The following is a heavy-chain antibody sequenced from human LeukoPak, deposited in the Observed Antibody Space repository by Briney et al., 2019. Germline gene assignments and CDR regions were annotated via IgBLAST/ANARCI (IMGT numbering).Heavy chain of an antibody. Sequence: SETLSLTRAVYGGSFSGYYWSWIRQPPGKGLEWIGEINHSGSTNYNPSLKSRVTISVDTSKNQFSLKLSSVTAADTAVYYCARSRITMVRGVTQFPYYFDYWGQGTLVTVSS. CDR1: GGSFSGYY. V-gene: IGHV4-34*01. D-gene: IGHD3-10*01. CDR2: INHSGST. J-gene: IGHJ4*02. CDR3: ARSRITMVRGVTQFPYYFDY.